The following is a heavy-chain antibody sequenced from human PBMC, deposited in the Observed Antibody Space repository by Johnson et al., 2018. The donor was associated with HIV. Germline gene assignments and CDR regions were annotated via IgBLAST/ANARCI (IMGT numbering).Heavy chain of an antibody. J-gene: IGHJ3*02. V-gene: IGHV3-30-3*01. CDR1: GFTFSSYA. D-gene: IGHD2-15*01. Sequence: QVQLVESGGGVVQPGRSLRLSCAASGFTFSSYAMHWVRQAPGKGLEWVAVISYDGSNKYYADSVKGRFTISRDNSKNTLYLQMNSLRAEDTAEYYCARPHPVGGGSWWYLGAFDIWGQGTMVTVSS. CDR2: ISYDGSNK. CDR3: ARPHPVGGGSWWYLGAFDI.